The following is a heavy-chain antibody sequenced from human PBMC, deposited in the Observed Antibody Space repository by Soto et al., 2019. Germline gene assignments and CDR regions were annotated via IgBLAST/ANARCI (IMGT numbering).Heavy chain of an antibody. Sequence: SETLSLTCTVSGGSVSSGSYYWSWIRQPPGKGLEWIGYIYYSGSTNYNPSLKSRVTMSVDTSKNQFSLKLSSVTAADTAVYYCARDAHYYDSSGYSYYFDYWGQGTLVTVSS. CDR3: ARDAHYYDSSGYSYYFDY. V-gene: IGHV4-61*01. D-gene: IGHD3-22*01. CDR2: IYYSGST. J-gene: IGHJ4*02. CDR1: GGSVSSGSYY.